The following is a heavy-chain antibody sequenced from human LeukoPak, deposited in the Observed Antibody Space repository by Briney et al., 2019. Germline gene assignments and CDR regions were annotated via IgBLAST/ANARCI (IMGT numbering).Heavy chain of an antibody. D-gene: IGHD3-3*01. CDR2: IKRKSDGGTT. Sequence: PGGSLRLSSAASGFTFSNAWMSWVRQAPGKGLEWVGRIKRKSDGGTTDYAAPVKGRFTISRDDSKNTLYLQMNSLKTEDTAVYYCTTSGYPNWFDPWGQGTLVTVSS. J-gene: IGHJ5*02. CDR1: GFTFSNAW. V-gene: IGHV3-15*01. CDR3: TTSGYPNWFDP.